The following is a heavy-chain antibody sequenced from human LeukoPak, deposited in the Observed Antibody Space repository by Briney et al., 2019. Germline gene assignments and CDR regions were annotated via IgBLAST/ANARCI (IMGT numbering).Heavy chain of an antibody. D-gene: IGHD5-18*01. J-gene: IGHJ4*02. Sequence: PGGSLRLSCAASGFTFSSYGMNWVRQAPGKGLEWVSSISSSSSYIYYADSVKGRFTISRDNAKNSLYLQMNSLRAEDTAVYYCAVTFRRGIQLWLLDYWGQGTLVTVSS. CDR3: AVTFRRGIQLWLLDY. V-gene: IGHV3-21*01. CDR1: GFTFSSYG. CDR2: ISSSSSYI.